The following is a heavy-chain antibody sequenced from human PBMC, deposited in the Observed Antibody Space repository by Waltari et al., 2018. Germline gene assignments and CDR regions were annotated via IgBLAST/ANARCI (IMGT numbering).Heavy chain of an antibody. CDR2: ISTIRDIA. V-gene: IGHV1-69*10. J-gene: IGHJ4*02. CDR1: GGTFSSYA. Sequence: QVQLVQSGAEVKKPGSSVKVSCKASGGTFSSYAISWVRQAPGHGLGWMGGISTIRDIANDAQEVQGRVTITADKSTSTAYMELSSLRSEDTAVYYCASGNLYCSGGSCYSGPSDYWGQGTLVTVSS. D-gene: IGHD2-15*01. CDR3: ASGNLYCSGGSCYSGPSDY.